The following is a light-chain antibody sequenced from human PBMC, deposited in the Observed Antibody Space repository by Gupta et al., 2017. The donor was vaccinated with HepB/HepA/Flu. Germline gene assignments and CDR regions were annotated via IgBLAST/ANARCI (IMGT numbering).Light chain of an antibody. J-gene: IGLJ2*01. CDR1: NSDVAIYNL. CDR3: CSYFGSNTMV. V-gene: IGLV2-23*02. CDR2: EVS. Sequence: SALTQPASVSGSPGQSITISCTGTNSDVAIYNLVSWYQQHPGKAPKLMIYEVSKRPSAVTNRFSGSKSGNTASLTISGLQAEDEADYFCCSYFGSNTMVFGGGTKLTVL.